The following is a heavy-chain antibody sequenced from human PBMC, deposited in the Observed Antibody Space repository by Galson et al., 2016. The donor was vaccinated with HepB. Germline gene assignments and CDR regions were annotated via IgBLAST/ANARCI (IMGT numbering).Heavy chain of an antibody. Sequence: SLRLSCAASGFTFSSCPMSWVRQAPGKGLEWVAVISNGGSYKDYADSVKGRFTISRDNSKNIVYVQMSSLRAEDTAVYYCARDHSWFGDNCLDSWGQGTLVTVSS. D-gene: IGHD3-10*01. CDR1: GFTFSSCP. V-gene: IGHV3-30*03. CDR3: ARDHSWFGDNCLDS. CDR2: ISNGGSYK. J-gene: IGHJ5*01.